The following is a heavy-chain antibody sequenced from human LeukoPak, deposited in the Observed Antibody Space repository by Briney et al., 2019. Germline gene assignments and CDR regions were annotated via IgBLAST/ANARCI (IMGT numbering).Heavy chain of an antibody. CDR3: ARDMWTVTTSLYYYYYGMDV. CDR1: GFTFSSYG. Sequence: GGSLRLSCAASGFTFSSYGMHWVRQAPGKGLEWVAVIWYDGSNKYYADSVKGRFTISRDNSKNTLYLQMNSLRAEDTAAYYCARDMWTVTTSLYYYYYGMDVWGQGTTVTVSS. CDR2: IWYDGSNK. J-gene: IGHJ6*02. V-gene: IGHV3-33*01. D-gene: IGHD4-17*01.